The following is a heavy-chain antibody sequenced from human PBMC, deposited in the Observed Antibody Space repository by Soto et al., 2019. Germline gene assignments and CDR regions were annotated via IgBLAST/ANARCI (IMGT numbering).Heavy chain of an antibody. D-gene: IGHD5-18*01. CDR3: SRAVGGFTYGCPDY. Sequence: PTLVNPTQTLTLTCTFSGFSLSTTGMCVSWIRQPPGKALEWLALIDWADDKYYSTSLKTRLTISKDTSKDQVVLTMTNVEPVDTATYFCSRAVGGFTYGCPDYWGQGTLVTVSS. CDR2: IDWADDK. J-gene: IGHJ4*02. CDR1: GFSLSTTGMC. V-gene: IGHV2-70*01.